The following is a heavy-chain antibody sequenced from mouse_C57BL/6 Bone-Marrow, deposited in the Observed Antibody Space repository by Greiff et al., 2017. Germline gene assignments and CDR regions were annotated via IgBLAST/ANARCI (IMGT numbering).Heavy chain of an antibody. CDR2: ISSGGDYI. V-gene: IGHV5-9-1*02. Sequence: EVMLVESGEGLVKPGGSLKLSCAASGFTFSSYAMSWVRQTPEKRLEWVAYISSGGDYIYYADTVKGRFTISRDNARNTLYLQMSSLKSEDTAMYYCTRDARDAARRRFAYWGQGTLVTVSA. CDR3: TRDARDAARRRFAY. CDR1: GFTFSSYA. J-gene: IGHJ3*01. D-gene: IGHD1-2*01.